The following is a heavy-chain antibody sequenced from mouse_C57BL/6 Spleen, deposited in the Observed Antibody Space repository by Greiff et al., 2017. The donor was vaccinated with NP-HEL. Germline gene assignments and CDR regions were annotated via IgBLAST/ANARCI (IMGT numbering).Heavy chain of an antibody. Sequence: VQLKQSGPVLVKPGASVKMSCKASGYTFTDYYMNWVKQSHGKSLEWIGVINPYNGGTSYNQKFKGKATLTVDKSSSTAYMELNSLTSEDSAVYYCARHYYYYGSSPYYFDYWGQGTTLTVSS. CDR1: GYTFTDYY. CDR3: ARHYYYYGSSPYYFDY. V-gene: IGHV1-19*01. J-gene: IGHJ2*01. CDR2: INPYNGGT. D-gene: IGHD1-1*01.